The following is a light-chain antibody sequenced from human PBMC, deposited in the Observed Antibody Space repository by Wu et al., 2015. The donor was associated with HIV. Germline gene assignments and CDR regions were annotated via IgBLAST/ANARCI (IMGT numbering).Light chain of an antibody. CDR2: GAS. CDR3: QQYNSYPWT. Sequence: EIVSTQSPGTLSLSPGERATLSCRASQSVSSSYLAWYQQKPGQAPRLLIYGASSRATGIPDRFSGSGSGTDFTLTISRLEPEDFATYYCQQYNSYPWTFGQGTKVEIK. CDR1: QSVSSSY. V-gene: IGKV3-20*01. J-gene: IGKJ1*01.